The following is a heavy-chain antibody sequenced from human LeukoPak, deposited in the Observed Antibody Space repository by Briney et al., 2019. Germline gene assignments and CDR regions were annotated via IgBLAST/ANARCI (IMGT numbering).Heavy chain of an antibody. V-gene: IGHV4-30-2*06. CDR3: ARKLSSGRRFFDY. D-gene: IGHD6-19*01. CDR2: IWPSGST. Sequence: SETLSLTCSVSGGSISSGPYFWSWIRQSPGQGLEWIGYIWPSGSTNYNPSLSSRVAISLDKSRNHFTLMVTAVTAADTAVYYCARKLSSGRRFFDYWGQGTLVTVSS. CDR1: GGSISSGPYF. J-gene: IGHJ4*02.